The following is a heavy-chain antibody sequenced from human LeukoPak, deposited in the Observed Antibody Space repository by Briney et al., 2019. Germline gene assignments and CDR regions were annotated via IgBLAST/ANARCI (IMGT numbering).Heavy chain of an antibody. J-gene: IGHJ4*02. CDR3: ARSSYSSGWYKDY. Sequence: ASVNASCKPSTYTFTGYYMHWVRQAPGQGLEWKGSIHPNSGGTNYAQKFQGRVTMTRDTSISTVYMELSRLRSDDTAVYYCARSSYSSGWYKDYWGQGTLVTVSS. D-gene: IGHD6-19*01. CDR2: IHPNSGGT. CDR1: TYTFTGYY. V-gene: IGHV1-2*02.